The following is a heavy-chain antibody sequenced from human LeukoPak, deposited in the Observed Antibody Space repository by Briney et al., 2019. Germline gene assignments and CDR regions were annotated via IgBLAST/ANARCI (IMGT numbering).Heavy chain of an antibody. Sequence: PSETLSLTCTVSGGSISSYYLSWIRQPAGKGLEWIGRIYSRGTTYNPSLKSRVTMSVDTSKNQFSLKLSSVTAADTAVYYCARLSSSWYQDWYFDLWGRGTLVTVSS. CDR1: GGSISSYY. V-gene: IGHV4-4*07. J-gene: IGHJ2*01. D-gene: IGHD6-13*01. CDR3: ARLSSSWYQDWYFDL. CDR2: IYSRGT.